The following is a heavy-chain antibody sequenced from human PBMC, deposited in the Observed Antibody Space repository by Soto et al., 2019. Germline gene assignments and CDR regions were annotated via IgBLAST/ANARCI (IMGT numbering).Heavy chain of an antibody. D-gene: IGHD4-17*01. CDR3: ARKDYGDYTDAFDI. J-gene: IGHJ3*02. V-gene: IGHV1-2*04. CDR2: INPNSGGT. CDR1: GYTFTGYY. Sequence: ASVKVSCKASGYTFTGYYMHWVRQAPGQGLEWMGWINPNSGGTNYAQKFQGWVTMTRDTSISTAYMELSRLRSDDTAVYYCARKDYGDYTDAFDIWGQGTMVTVSS.